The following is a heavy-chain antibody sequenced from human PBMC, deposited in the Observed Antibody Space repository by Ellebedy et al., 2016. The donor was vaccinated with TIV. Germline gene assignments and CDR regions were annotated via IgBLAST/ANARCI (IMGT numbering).Heavy chain of an antibody. CDR3: ARLYNSNWGNLDY. CDR2: IYHNGNT. V-gene: IGHV4-59*08. Sequence: MPSETLSLTCTVSGGSISSYFWSWIRQPPGKGLEWIGYIYHNGNTNYNPSLKSRVTISVDTSKNQFSLKLSSVTAADTAVYYCARLYNSNWGNLDYWGQGTLVTVSS. CDR1: GGSISSYF. J-gene: IGHJ4*02. D-gene: IGHD7-27*01.